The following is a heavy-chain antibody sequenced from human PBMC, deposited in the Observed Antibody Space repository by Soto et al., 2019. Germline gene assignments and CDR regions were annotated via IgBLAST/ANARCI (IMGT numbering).Heavy chain of an antibody. V-gene: IGHV1-69*13. CDR2: IIPIFGTA. Sequence: GASVKVPCKASGGTFSSYAISWVRQAPGQGLEWMGGIIPIFGTANYAQKFQGRVTITADESTSTAYMELSSLRSEDTAVYYCARDLDSGSYSDYWGQGTLVTVSS. D-gene: IGHD1-26*01. CDR1: GGTFSSYA. J-gene: IGHJ4*02. CDR3: ARDLDSGSYSDY.